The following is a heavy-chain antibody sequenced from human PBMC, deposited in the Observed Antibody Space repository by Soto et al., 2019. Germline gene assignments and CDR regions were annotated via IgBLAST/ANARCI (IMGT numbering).Heavy chain of an antibody. CDR1: GGSISSYY. CDR2: IYYSGST. V-gene: IGHV4-59*08. CDR3: ARRWGWYFDY. Sequence: SETLSLTCTVSGGSISSYYWSWIRQPPGKGLEWIGYIYYSGSTNYNPSLKSRVTISVDTSKNQFSLKLSSVTAADTAVYYCARRWGWYFDYWGQGTLVTVSS. J-gene: IGHJ4*02. D-gene: IGHD3-16*01.